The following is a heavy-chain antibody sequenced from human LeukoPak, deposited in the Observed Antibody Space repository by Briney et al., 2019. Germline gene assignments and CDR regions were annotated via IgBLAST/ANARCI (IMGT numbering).Heavy chain of an antibody. CDR2: IWYDGSNK. V-gene: IGHV3-33*01. CDR3: ARDHQEVLLWFGETMYGMDV. CDR1: GFTFSSYG. Sequence: PGGSLRLSCAASGFTFSSYGMHWVRQAPGKGLEWVAVIWYDGSNKYYADSVKGRFTISRDSSKNTLYLQMNSLRAEDTAVYYCARDHQEVLLWFGETMYGMDVWGQGTTVTVSS. D-gene: IGHD3-10*01. J-gene: IGHJ6*02.